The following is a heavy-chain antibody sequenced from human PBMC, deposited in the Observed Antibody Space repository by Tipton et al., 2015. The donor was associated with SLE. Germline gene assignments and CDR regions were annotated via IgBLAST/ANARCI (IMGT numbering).Heavy chain of an antibody. J-gene: IGHJ5*02. Sequence: QVQLVQSGAEVKKPGASVKVSCKASGYTFTGYYMHWVRQAPGQGLEWMGRINPTSGGTNYAQKFQGRVTMTRDTSISTAYMELSRLRSDDTAVYYCARTDYSNYGWFAPWGQGTLVTVSS. CDR2: INPTSGGT. CDR1: GYTFTGYY. CDR3: ARTDYSNYGWFAP. V-gene: IGHV1-2*06. D-gene: IGHD4-11*01.